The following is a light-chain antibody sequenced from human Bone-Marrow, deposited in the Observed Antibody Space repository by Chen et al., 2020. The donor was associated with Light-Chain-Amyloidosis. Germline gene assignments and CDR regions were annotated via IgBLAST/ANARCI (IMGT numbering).Light chain of an antibody. CDR2: DNN. CDR1: SSNIGNNY. V-gene: IGLV1-51*01. J-gene: IGLJ2*01. CDR3: GTWDSSLSAVV. Sequence: QSVLTQPPSVSAAPGQKVTITCPGSSSNIGNNYVSWYQQLPGTAPKLLIYDNNKRPSGIPDRFSVSKSGTSATLGITGLQTGDEADYYGGTWDSSLSAVVFGGGTKLTVL.